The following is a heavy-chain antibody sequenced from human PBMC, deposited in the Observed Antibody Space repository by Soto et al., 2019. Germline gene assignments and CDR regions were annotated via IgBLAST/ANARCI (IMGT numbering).Heavy chain of an antibody. V-gene: IGHV3-30-3*01. CDR1: GFTFSSYA. CDR3: AREGEYCSSTSCYPLFDY. J-gene: IGHJ4*02. Sequence: GGSLRLSCAASGFTFSSYAMHWVRQAPGKGLEWVAVISYDGSNKYYADSVKGRFTISRDNSKNTLYLQMNSLRAEDTAVYYCAREGEYCSSTSCYPLFDYWGQGTLVTVSS. CDR2: ISYDGSNK. D-gene: IGHD2-2*01.